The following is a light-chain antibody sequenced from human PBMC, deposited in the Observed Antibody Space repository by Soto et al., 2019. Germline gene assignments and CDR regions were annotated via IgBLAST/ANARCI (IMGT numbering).Light chain of an antibody. CDR3: QQYNNWPPIT. V-gene: IGKV3-15*01. CDR2: GAS. CDR1: QSVSSY. J-gene: IGKJ5*01. Sequence: IVMTQSPVTLSLSPGERVTLSCRASQSVSSYLAWYQQKPGQPPRLLIQGASTRATGIPARFSGSGCGTEFTLPISSLQSEDFAVYYCQQYNNWPPITFGQGTRLEIK.